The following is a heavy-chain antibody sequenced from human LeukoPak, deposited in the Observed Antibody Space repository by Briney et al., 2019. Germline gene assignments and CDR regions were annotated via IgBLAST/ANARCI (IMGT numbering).Heavy chain of an antibody. D-gene: IGHD6-13*01. CDR2: INHSGST. CDR3: ARGNLYSSSWYTH. Sequence: SETPSLTCAVYGGSFSGYYWSWIRQPPGKGLEWIGEINHSGSTNYNPSLKSRVTISVDTSKNQFSLKLSSVTAADTAVYYCARGNLYSSSWYTHWGQGTLVTVSS. J-gene: IGHJ4*02. V-gene: IGHV4-34*01. CDR1: GGSFSGYY.